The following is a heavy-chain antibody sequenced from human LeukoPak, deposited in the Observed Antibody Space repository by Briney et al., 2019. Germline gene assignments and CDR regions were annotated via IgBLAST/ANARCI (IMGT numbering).Heavy chain of an antibody. CDR2: ISYDGSNK. CDR1: GLTFSSYA. J-gene: IGHJ4*02. D-gene: IGHD1-26*01. Sequence: GGSLRLSCAASGLTFSSYAMNWVRQAPGKGLEWVAVISYDGSNKYYADSVKGRFTISRDNSKNTLYLQMNSLRAEDTAVYYCVRGGSSGRYYTSFDYWGLGTLVTVSS. CDR3: VRGGSSGRYYTSFDY. V-gene: IGHV3-30*04.